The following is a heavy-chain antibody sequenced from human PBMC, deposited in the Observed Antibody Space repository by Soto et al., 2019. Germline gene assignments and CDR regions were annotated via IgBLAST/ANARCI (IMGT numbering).Heavy chain of an antibody. V-gene: IGHV3-21*01. J-gene: IGHJ4*02. CDR2: ISSSSSYI. CDR3: ARAPAPDGPFDY. CDR1: GFTFSSYS. D-gene: IGHD2-2*01. Sequence: GGSLRLSCAASGFTFSSYSMNWVRQAPGKGLEWVSSISSSSSYIYYADSVKGRFTISRDNAKNSLYLQMNSLRAEDTAVYYCARAPAPDGPFDYWGQGTLVTV.